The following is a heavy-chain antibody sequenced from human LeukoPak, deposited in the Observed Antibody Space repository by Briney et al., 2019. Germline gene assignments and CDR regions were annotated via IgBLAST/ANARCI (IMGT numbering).Heavy chain of an antibody. CDR3: AKDIGKLGIHDY. CDR2: ISGDAVTS. V-gene: IGHV3-23*01. D-gene: IGHD7-27*01. Sequence: GGSLRLSCAASGFTFKNYAMNWVRQSPGQGLEWVSTISGDAVTSWYADSVKGRFTVSRDNSKNIVFLQMNNLRAEDTAVYYCAKDIGKLGIHDYWGQGTLVTVSS. J-gene: IGHJ4*02. CDR1: GFTFKNYA.